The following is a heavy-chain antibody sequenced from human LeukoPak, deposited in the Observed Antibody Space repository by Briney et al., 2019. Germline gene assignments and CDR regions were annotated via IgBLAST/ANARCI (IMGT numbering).Heavy chain of an antibody. J-gene: IGHJ6*03. D-gene: IGHD2-8*01. Sequence: ASVKVSCKASGYTFTNYGISWVRQAPGQGLEWMGWISAYNGNTNYAQKFQGRITMTTDTSTSTAYMELTRLRSDDTAVYYCARGGLRVMVYRLYYMDVWGKGTTVTVSS. V-gene: IGHV1-18*01. CDR2: ISAYNGNT. CDR3: ARGGLRVMVYRLYYMDV. CDR1: GYTFTNYG.